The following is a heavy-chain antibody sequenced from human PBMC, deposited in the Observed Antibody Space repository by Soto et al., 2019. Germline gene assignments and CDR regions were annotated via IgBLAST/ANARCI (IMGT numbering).Heavy chain of an antibody. CDR3: AHPPPFADYNLDY. V-gene: IGHV2-5*01. Sequence: SGPTLVNPTQTLTLTCNFSGFSLSTGGVGVAWVRQPPGKALEWLTLIYWNGETRTSPSLENRLTVTKDASKNQVALTMTNMDPVDTATYFWAHPPPFADYNLDYWGQGIRVTVSS. D-gene: IGHD1-20*01. J-gene: IGHJ4*02. CDR1: GFSLSTGGVG. CDR2: IYWNGET.